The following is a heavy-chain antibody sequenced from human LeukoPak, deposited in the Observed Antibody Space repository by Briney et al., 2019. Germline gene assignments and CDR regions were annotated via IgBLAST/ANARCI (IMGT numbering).Heavy chain of an antibody. V-gene: IGHV3-13*01. J-gene: IGHJ4*02. CDR3: ARGVNGDYLWEERFDY. CDR2: IGTASDT. CDR1: GFTFSSFD. D-gene: IGHD4-17*01. Sequence: PGGSLRLSCAASGFTFSSFDMHWVRQPTGQGLEWVSTIGTASDTYYPGSVEGRLTLSRDNAKNSLYLQMHSLRAEDSAVYYRARGVNGDYLWEERFDYWGQGTLVTVSS.